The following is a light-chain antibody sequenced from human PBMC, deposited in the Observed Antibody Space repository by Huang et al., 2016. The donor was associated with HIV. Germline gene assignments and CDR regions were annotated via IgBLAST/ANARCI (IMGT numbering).Light chain of an antibody. CDR1: KDIRNS. J-gene: IGKJ1*01. CDR2: DAS. CDR3: QQYYTIRA. V-gene: IGKV1-NL1*01. Sequence: DIQMTQSPSSLSASVGDRVTLTCRASKDIRNSVAWYQHKPGKAPKLLLHDASRLESGVTARFSGSGSGTNYTLTISSLQPEDSATYYCQQYYTIRAFGQGTKVEIK.